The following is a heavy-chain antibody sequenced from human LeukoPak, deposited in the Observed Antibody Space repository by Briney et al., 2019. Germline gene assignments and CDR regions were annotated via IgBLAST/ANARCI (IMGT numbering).Heavy chain of an antibody. CDR2: INPNSGGT. CDR3: ARDKTGTTTLGDY. V-gene: IGHV1-2*02. Sequence: PLASVKVSCKASGYTFTGYYMHWVRQAPGQGLEWMGWINPNSGGTNYAPKFKGRVTMTRDTSISTIYMELSRLRSDDMAVYYCARDKTGTTTLGDYWGQGSLVTVSS. J-gene: IGHJ4*02. D-gene: IGHD1-1*01. CDR1: GYTFTGYY.